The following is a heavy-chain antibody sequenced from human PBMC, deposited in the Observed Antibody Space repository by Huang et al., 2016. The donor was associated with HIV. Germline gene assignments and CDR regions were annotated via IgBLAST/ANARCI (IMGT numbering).Heavy chain of an antibody. CDR1: GGYFSQCY. CDR3: ARGHYNFGSGSSTSWYFDL. V-gene: IGHV4-34*02. D-gene: IGHD3-3*01. Sequence: QIQLEQWGAGQLKPSETLSLTCAVSGGYFSQCYWTWLRQTPGKGLEWIGEFSVGVAATSNPSLSTRVAMSLVSSRSQFSLIMKSVIAADSGVYYCARGHYNFGSGSSTSWYFDLWGRGILVTVAS. CDR2: FSVGVAA. J-gene: IGHJ2*01.